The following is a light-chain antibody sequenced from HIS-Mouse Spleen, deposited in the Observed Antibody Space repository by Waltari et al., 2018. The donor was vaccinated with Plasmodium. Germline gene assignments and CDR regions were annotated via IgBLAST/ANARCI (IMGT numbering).Light chain of an antibody. Sequence: SYELTQPPSVSVSPGQTARITCSGDALPKQYAYWYQQKPGQAPVLVIYKERERPSGIPERCSGSSSGTTVTLTISGVQAEDEADYYCQSADSSGTYRVFGGGTKLTVL. CDR1: ALPKQY. CDR3: QSADSSGTYRV. J-gene: IGLJ2*01. CDR2: KER. V-gene: IGLV3-25*03.